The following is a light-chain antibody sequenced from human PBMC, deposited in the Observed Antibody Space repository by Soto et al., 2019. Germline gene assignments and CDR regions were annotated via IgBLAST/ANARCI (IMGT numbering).Light chain of an antibody. J-gene: IGLJ2*01. CDR2: AVS. CDR3: SLYSGSNNVV. V-gene: IGLV2-8*01. CDR1: SSDIGAYKF. Sequence: QSALTQPPSASGSPGQSGAISCTGTSSDIGAYKFVSWYQQHPGKAPKLIIYAVSIRPSGVPDRFSGSKSGNTASLTVSGLLAEDEADYYCSLYSGSNNVVFGGGTKLTVL.